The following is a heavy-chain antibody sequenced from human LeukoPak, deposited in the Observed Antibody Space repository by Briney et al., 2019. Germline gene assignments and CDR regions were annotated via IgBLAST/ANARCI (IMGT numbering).Heavy chain of an antibody. CDR2: IKQDGREK. V-gene: IGHV3-7*01. J-gene: IGHJ1*01. CDR3: ATLVPAAKPGYYDFWSGYSGAEYFQH. D-gene: IGHD3-3*01. CDR1: GFTFSSYW. Sequence: GGSLTLSCAASGFTFSSYWMSWVRQAPGKGLEWVANIKQDGREKYYVDSVKCRFAISREHAKDSLYLQMNSLRAEETAVYYCATLVPAAKPGYYDFWSGYSGAEYFQHWGQGAMATVCS.